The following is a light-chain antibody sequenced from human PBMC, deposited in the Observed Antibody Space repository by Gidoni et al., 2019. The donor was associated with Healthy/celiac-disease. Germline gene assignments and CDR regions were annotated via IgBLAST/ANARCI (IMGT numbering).Light chain of an antibody. CDR1: QSLSSY. J-gene: IGKJ1*01. CDR2: AAS. CDR3: QQSYSTPQT. Sequence: DIQMTQSPSSLSASVGDRVTITCRASQSLSSYLNWYQQKPGKAPKLLIYAASSLQSGVPSRFSGSGSGTDFTLTISSLQPEDFATYYWQQSYSTPQTFGQGTKVEIK. V-gene: IGKV1-39*01.